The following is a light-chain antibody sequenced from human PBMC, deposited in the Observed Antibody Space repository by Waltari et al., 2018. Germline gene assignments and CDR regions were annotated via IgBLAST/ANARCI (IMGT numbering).Light chain of an antibody. Sequence: QSALTQPASVSGSPGQSITISCTGTSSDVGNYNLVSWFRQHPGQAPKLVVYKISRRPSGVSDRFSGATSGNTASLTISGLHLEDEADYYCCSYAGGGSWVFGGGTKLTVL. CDR1: SSDVGNYNL. J-gene: IGLJ3*02. V-gene: IGLV2-23*02. CDR2: KIS. CDR3: CSYAGGGSWV.